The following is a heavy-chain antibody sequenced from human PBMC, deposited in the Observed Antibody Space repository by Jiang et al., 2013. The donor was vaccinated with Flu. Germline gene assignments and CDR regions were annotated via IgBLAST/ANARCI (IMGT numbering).Heavy chain of an antibody. D-gene: IGHD2-15*01. Sequence: LLKPSETLSLTCAVYGGSFSGYYWSWIRQPPGKGLEWIGEINHSGSTNYNPSLKSRVTISVDTSKNQFSLKLSSVTAADTAVYYCARGRDIVVVVAPRRRAFDIWGQGTMVTVSS. CDR2: INHSGST. V-gene: IGHV4-34*01. CDR1: GGSFSGYY. CDR3: ARGRDIVVVVAPRRRAFDI. J-gene: IGHJ3*02.